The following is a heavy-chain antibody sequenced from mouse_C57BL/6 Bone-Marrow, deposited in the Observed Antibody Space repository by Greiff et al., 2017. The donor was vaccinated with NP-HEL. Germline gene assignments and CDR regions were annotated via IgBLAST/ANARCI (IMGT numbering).Heavy chain of an antibody. CDR2: IIHNNGGT. CDR1: ACSFTDYY. J-gene: IGHJ1*03. Sequence: VQLLQSAAALLVQPASVVISCCASACSFTDYYMIWLVQRSGESLLWFGDIIHNNGGTSYNQKFMGKATLTVVKYSSTAYMELRSLTSEDSAVYYGASRGTTVVDWYIDVWGTGTTVTVSS. V-gene: IGHV1-26*01. CDR3: ASRGTTVVDWYIDV. D-gene: IGHD1-1*01.